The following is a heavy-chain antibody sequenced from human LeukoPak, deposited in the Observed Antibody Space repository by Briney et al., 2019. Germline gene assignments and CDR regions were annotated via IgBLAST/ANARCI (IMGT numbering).Heavy chain of an antibody. D-gene: IGHD6-6*01. J-gene: IGHJ4*02. CDR2: INPNSGAT. Sequence: ASVKVSCKASGYTFTGYYMHWVRQAPGQGLEWMGWINPNSGATTYAQKFQDRVTMTRDTSISTAYMDLSRLRSDDTAVYYCAREVSPWGSSFDYWGQRTLVTVSS. CDR1: GYTFTGYY. CDR3: AREVSPWGSSFDY. V-gene: IGHV1-2*02.